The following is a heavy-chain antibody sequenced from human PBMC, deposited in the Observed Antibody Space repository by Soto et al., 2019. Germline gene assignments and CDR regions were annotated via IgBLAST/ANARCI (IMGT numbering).Heavy chain of an antibody. CDR3: ARDRVVPAAIGMDV. D-gene: IGHD2-2*01. Sequence: SETLSLTCTASGGSISSYYWSWIRQPPGKGLEWIGYIYYSGSTNYNPSLKSRVTISVDTSKNQFSLKLSSVTAADTAVYYCARDRVVPAAIGMDVWGQGTTVTVSS. J-gene: IGHJ6*02. V-gene: IGHV4-59*01. CDR1: GGSISSYY. CDR2: IYYSGST.